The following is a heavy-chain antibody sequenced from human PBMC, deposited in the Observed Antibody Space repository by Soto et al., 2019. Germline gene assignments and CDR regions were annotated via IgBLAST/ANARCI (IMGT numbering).Heavy chain of an antibody. J-gene: IGHJ6*04. V-gene: IGHV1-69*01. CDR1: GGTFSSYA. CDR3: ASLVVVTAIGCMDV. CDR2: LIPIFGTA. Sequence: QVQLVQSGAEVKKPGSSVKVSCKASGGTFSSYAISWVRQAPGQGLEWMGGLIPIFGTANYAQKFQGRVTINADESTSTAYMALSSLRSEDTAMYCCASLVVVTAIGCMDVWGKGTKVTVSS. D-gene: IGHD2-21*02.